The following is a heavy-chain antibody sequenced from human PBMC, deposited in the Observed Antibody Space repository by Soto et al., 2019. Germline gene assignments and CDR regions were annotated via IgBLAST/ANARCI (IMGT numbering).Heavy chain of an antibody. J-gene: IGHJ6*02. CDR3: ARRGVVVAASYYYYGMDV. Sequence: CKGSGYSFTSYWIGWVRQMPGKGLEWMGIIYPGDSDTRYSPSFQGQVTISADKSISTAYLQWGSLKASDTAMYYCARRGVVVAASYYYYGMDVWGQGTTVTVSS. CDR2: IYPGDSDT. D-gene: IGHD2-15*01. V-gene: IGHV5-51*01. CDR1: GYSFTSYW.